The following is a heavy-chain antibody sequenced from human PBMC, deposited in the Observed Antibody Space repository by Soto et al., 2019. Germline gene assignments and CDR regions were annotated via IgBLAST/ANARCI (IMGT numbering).Heavy chain of an antibody. J-gene: IGHJ5*01. V-gene: IGHV1-8*02. CDR3: TRAYGAETFDF. CDR1: GYTFNNYD. Sequence: ASVKVSCKASGYTFNNYDIHWVRQAPGHGLEWMGWMNPNSGNTGYAQNFRGRVTMTQDTAIGTAYMELSSLRSDDTATYYCTRAYGAETFDFWGQGTRVTVSS. D-gene: IGHD3-10*01. CDR2: MNPNSGNT.